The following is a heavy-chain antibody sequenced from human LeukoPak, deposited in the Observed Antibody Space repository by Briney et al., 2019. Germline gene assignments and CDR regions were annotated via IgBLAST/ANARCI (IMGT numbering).Heavy chain of an antibody. CDR3: AGDAHYYDTSGYFRAPFDY. CDR1: GFTFSSYS. J-gene: IGHJ4*02. CDR2: ISSSSSYI. V-gene: IGHV3-21*01. Sequence: GGSLRLSCAASGFTFSSYSMNWVRQAPGKGLEWVSSISSSSSYIYYADSVKGRFTISRDNAKNSLYLQMNSLRAEDTAVYYCAGDAHYYDTSGYFRAPFDYWGQGTLVTVSS. D-gene: IGHD3-22*01.